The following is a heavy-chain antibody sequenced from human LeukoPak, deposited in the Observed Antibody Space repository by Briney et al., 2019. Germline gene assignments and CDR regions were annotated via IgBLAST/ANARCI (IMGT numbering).Heavy chain of an antibody. CDR1: GGSFSGYY. Sequence: PSETLSLTCAVYGGSFSGYYWSWIRQPPGKGLEWIGEINHSGSTNYNPSLKSRVTISVDTSKNQFSLKLSSVSAADTAVYYCAGLALIGSGDKDYWGQGTLVTVSS. V-gene: IGHV4-34*01. D-gene: IGHD3-10*01. J-gene: IGHJ4*02. CDR2: INHSGST. CDR3: AGLALIGSGDKDY.